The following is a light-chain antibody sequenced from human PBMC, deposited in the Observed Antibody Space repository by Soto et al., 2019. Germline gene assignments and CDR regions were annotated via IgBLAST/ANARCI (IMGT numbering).Light chain of an antibody. CDR3: QQYNSYV. CDR2: KAS. V-gene: IGKV1-5*03. Sequence: DVQMTQTPSSLSASVGYRVILTCRASQSIGNLLAWYQQKPGKAPKLLIYKASSLESGVPTRFSGSGSGTDFTLTISSLQPEDFATYYCQQYNSYVFGPGTKVDIK. CDR1: QSIGNL. J-gene: IGKJ3*01.